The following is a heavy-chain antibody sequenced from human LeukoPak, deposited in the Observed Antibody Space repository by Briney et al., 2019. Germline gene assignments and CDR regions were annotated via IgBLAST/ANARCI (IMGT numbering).Heavy chain of an antibody. CDR2: IYYSGST. Sequence: PSETLSLTCTVSGGSISSYYWSWIRQPPGKGLEWIGYIYYSGSTNYNPSLKSRVTISVDTSKNQFSQKLSSVTAADTAVYYCARLTTGYSSSWYTFDIWGQGTMVTVSS. V-gene: IGHV4-59*08. CDR1: GGSISSYY. D-gene: IGHD6-13*01. J-gene: IGHJ3*02. CDR3: ARLTTGYSSSWYTFDI.